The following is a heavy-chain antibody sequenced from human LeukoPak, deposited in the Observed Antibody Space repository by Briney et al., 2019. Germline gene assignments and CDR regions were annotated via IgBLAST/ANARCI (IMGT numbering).Heavy chain of an antibody. CDR2: IYYSGST. CDR1: GGSISSYY. CDR3: ARGVRYFDWLPTYYFDY. V-gene: IGHV4-59*08. Sequence: PSETLSLTCTVSGGSISSYYWSWLRQPPGKGLEWIGYIYYSGSTNYNPSLKSRVTISVDTSKNQFSLKLSSVTAADTAVYYCARGVRYFDWLPTYYFDYWGQGTLVTVSS. D-gene: IGHD3-9*01. J-gene: IGHJ4*02.